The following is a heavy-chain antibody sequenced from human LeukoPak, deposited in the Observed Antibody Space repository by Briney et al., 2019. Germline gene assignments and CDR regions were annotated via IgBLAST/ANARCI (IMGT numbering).Heavy chain of an antibody. V-gene: IGHV3-21*01. CDR3: TTDHVGATVEFDS. Sequence: GSLRLSCAASGFTFSSYSMNWIRQAPGKGLEWVSSISSSSSYIYYADSVKGRFTISRDNAKNSLYLQMDSLRAEDTAVYYCTTDHVGATVEFDSWGQGTLVTVSS. CDR1: GFTFSSYS. D-gene: IGHD1-26*01. CDR2: ISSSSSYI. J-gene: IGHJ4*02.